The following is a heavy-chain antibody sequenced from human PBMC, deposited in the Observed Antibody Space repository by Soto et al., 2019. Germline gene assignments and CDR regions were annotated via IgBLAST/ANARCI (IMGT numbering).Heavy chain of an antibody. V-gene: IGHV4-39*01. J-gene: IGHJ6*02. CDR2: IYYSGST. CDR3: ARGGYCSGASCAYMGHYYYYGMDV. D-gene: IGHD2-15*01. CDR1: GGSISSSNYY. Sequence: SDALSLTCTVSGGSISSSNYYWGWIRQPPGKGLEWIGSIYYSGSTYYNPSLKSRVTISVDTSKNQFSLKLSSVTAADTAMYYCARGGYCSGASCAYMGHYYYYGMDVWGQGTTVTVS.